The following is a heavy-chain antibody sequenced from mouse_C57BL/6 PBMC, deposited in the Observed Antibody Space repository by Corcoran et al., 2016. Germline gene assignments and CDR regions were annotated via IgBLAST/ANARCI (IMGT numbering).Heavy chain of an antibody. CDR2: IYPGDGDT. J-gene: IGHJ2*01. CDR1: GYAFSSYW. CDR3: ARSTTVVAPFFDY. Sequence: QVQLQQSGAELVKPGASVQISCKASGYAFSSYWMNGVKQRPGKGLEWIGQIYPGDGDTNYNGKFKGKATLTADKSYSTAYMQLSNLTSEDSAVYFCARSTTVVAPFFDYWGQGTTLTVSS. D-gene: IGHD1-1*01. V-gene: IGHV1-80*01.